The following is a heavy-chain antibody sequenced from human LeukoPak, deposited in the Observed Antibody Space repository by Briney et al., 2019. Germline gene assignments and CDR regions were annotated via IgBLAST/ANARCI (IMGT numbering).Heavy chain of an antibody. V-gene: IGHV1-2*02. Sequence: ASVKVSCKASGYTFTGYYMHWVRQAPGQGLEWMGWINPNSGGTNCAQKFQGRVTMTRDTSISTAYMELSRLRSDDTAVYYCARSGGVWGSYFDYWGQGTLVTVSS. J-gene: IGHJ4*02. D-gene: IGHD3-16*01. CDR2: INPNSGGT. CDR3: ARSGGVWGSYFDY. CDR1: GYTFTGYY.